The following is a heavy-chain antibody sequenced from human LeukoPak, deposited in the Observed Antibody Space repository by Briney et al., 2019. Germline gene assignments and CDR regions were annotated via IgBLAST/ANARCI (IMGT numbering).Heavy chain of an antibody. CDR3: ARDDGFYSASGIYQNYFDH. CDR2: LKQDGSEK. V-gene: IGHV3-7*01. Sequence: GGSLRLSCAASGFTFSAHWMSWVRQAPGKGLEWVANLKQDGSEKYYVDSVKGQFTISRDNAKNSLYLQMNSLRGEDTAVYYCARDDGFYSASGIYQNYFDHWGQGILVTVSP. CDR1: GFTFSAHW. D-gene: IGHD3-10*01. J-gene: IGHJ4*02.